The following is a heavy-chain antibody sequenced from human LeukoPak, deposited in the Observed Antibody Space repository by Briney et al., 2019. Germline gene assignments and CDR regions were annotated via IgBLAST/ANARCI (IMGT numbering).Heavy chain of an antibody. V-gene: IGHV3-48*01. CDR1: GFTFSPYS. D-gene: IGHD4-17*01. Sequence: GGSLRLSCVVSGFTFSPYSMNWVRQAPGKGLEWVSYISSSSSTIYYADPVKGRFTISRDNAKNSLYLQMNSLRAEDTAVYYCARDSDYGDYLNWFDPWGQGTLVTVSS. J-gene: IGHJ5*02. CDR2: ISSSSSTI. CDR3: ARDSDYGDYLNWFDP.